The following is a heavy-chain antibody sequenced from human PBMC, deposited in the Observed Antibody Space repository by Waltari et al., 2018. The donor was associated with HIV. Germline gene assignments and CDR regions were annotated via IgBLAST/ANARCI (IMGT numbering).Heavy chain of an antibody. CDR1: GGAFNNDA. CDR3: ARVICSTTSCYDLDYYYGMDV. CDR2: IIPILGKT. D-gene: IGHD2-2*01. V-gene: IGHV1-69*13. Sequence: QVQLVQSGAEVKKPGSSVKVSCKASGGAFNNDAFSWVRQAPGQGLEWMGGIIPILGKTNYAKKVQGRVRITEDESTSTAYMDLSSLRSEDTAVYYCARVICSTTSCYDLDYYYGMDVWGQGTTVTVSS. J-gene: IGHJ6*02.